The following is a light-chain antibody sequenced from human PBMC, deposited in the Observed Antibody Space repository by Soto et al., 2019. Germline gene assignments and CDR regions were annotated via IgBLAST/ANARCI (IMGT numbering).Light chain of an antibody. CDR2: EVS. J-gene: IGLJ1*01. Sequence: QSALTQPPSASWSPGQSVTISCTGTSSDVGGYNYVSWYQQHPGKAPKLMIYEVSKRPSGVPDRFSGSKSGNTASLTVSGLQAEDEADYYCSSYVGSNNFVFGTGTKLTVL. CDR1: SSDVGGYNY. V-gene: IGLV2-8*01. CDR3: SSYVGSNNFV.